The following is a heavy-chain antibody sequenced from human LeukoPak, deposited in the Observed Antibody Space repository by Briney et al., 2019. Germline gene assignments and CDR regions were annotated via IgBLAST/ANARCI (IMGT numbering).Heavy chain of an antibody. Sequence: PSETLSLTCTVSGFSISSGYYWDWIRQPPGKGLEWIGSINHSGSTYYNPSLKSRFTMSADTSKNQFSLILSSVTAADTAVYYCAGVDATMIRAFDIRGQGTMVTVSS. J-gene: IGHJ3*02. V-gene: IGHV4-38-2*02. CDR2: INHSGST. D-gene: IGHD3-10*01. CDR3: AGVDATMIRAFDI. CDR1: GFSISSGYY.